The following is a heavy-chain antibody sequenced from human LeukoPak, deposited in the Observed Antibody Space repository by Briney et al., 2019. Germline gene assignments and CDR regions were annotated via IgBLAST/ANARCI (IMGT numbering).Heavy chain of an antibody. J-gene: IGHJ6*03. D-gene: IGHD5-24*01. CDR2: MNPNSGNT. CDR3: ARATMKYYYYYMDV. Sequence: ASVKASCKASGYTFTSYDINWVRQATGQGLEWMGWMNPNSGNTGYAQKFQGRVTMTRNTSISTAYMELSSLRSEDTAVYYCARATMKYYYYYMDVWGKGTTVTVSS. CDR1: GYTFTSYD. V-gene: IGHV1-8*01.